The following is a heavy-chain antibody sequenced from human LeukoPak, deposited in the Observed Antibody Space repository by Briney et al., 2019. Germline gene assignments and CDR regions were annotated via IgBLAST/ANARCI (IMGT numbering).Heavy chain of an antibody. CDR2: IKSKTYGGTT. J-gene: IGHJ4*02. Sequence: GGSLRLSCAASGFTFSKAWMYWVRQAPGKGLEWVGRIKSKTYGGTTDYAAPVKGRFTISRDDSKNPLFLQMNSLKTDDTARDYCTTPKYSGYDFYFWGQGTLVTVSS. D-gene: IGHD5-12*01. V-gene: IGHV3-15*07. CDR1: GFTFSKAW. CDR3: TTPKYSGYDFYF.